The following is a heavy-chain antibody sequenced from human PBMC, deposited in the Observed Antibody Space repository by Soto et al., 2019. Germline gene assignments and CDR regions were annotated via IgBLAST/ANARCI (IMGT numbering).Heavy chain of an antibody. D-gene: IGHD3-22*01. Sequence: GGSLRLSCAASGFTFSSYAMSWVRQAPGKGLEWVSAISGSGGTTYYADSVKGRFTISRDNSKNTLFLQMNGRSAEDTAVYYCAKRYYFDGSGHPNFDYWGQGTLVTVSS. J-gene: IGHJ4*02. CDR3: AKRYYFDGSGHPNFDY. CDR1: GFTFSSYA. V-gene: IGHV3-23*01. CDR2: ISGSGGTT.